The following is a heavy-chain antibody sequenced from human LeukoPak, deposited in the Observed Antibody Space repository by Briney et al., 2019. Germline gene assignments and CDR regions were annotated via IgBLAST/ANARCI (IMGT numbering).Heavy chain of an antibody. CDR2: IYYSGST. J-gene: IGHJ4*02. CDR1: GGSISSSSYY. D-gene: IGHD6-13*01. Sequence: SETLSLTCTVPGGSISSSSYYWGWIRQPPGKGLEWIGSIYYSGSTYSNPSLKSRVTISVDTSKNQFYLKLSSVTAADTAVYYCARHYVAPAAGPPLGFDYWGQGTLVTVSS. CDR3: ARHYVAPAAGPPLGFDY. V-gene: IGHV4-39*01.